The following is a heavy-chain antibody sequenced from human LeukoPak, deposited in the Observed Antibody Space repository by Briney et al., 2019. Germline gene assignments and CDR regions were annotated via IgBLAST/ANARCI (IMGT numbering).Heavy chain of an antibody. J-gene: IGHJ4*02. CDR3: ARGRYVLRYFDWSTPDYFDY. D-gene: IGHD3-9*01. CDR1: GGSFSGYY. Sequence: SETLSLTCAVYGGSFSGYYWSWIRQPPGKGLEWIGEINHSGSTNYNPSLESRVTISVDTSKNQFSLKLSSVTAADTAVYYCARGRYVLRYFDWSTPDYFDYWGQETLVTVSS. V-gene: IGHV4-34*01. CDR2: INHSGST.